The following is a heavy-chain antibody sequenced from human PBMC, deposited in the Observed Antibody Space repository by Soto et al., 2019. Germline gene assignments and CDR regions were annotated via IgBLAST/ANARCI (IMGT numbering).Heavy chain of an antibody. CDR3: ARDKSPHCSGGSCYVLDYYYGMDV. J-gene: IGHJ6*02. CDR2: ISSSGSSI. V-gene: IGHV3-48*03. D-gene: IGHD2-15*01. Sequence: EVQLVESGGGLVQPGGSLRLSCAACGFTFSSYEMNWVRQAPGKGLEWVSYISSSGSSIYYADSVKGRFTISRDNAKNSLYLQMNSLRAEDTAVYYCARDKSPHCSGGSCYVLDYYYGMDVWGQGTTVTVSS. CDR1: GFTFSSYE.